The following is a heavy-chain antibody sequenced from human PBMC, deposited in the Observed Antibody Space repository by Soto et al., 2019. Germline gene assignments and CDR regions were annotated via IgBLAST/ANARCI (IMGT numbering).Heavy chain of an antibody. CDR2: INSDWSST. J-gene: IGHJ4*02. CDR1: GFTFSSYW. V-gene: IGHV3-74*01. CDR3: VRTSLVVAAATREDY. Sequence: EVQLVESGGGLVQPGGSLRLSCAASGFTFSSYWMHWVRQAPGKGLVWVSRINSDWSSTSYADSVKGGFTISRDNAKNTLYLKMNSLRAEDRAVYYCVRTSLVVAAATREDYWGQGTLVTVSS. D-gene: IGHD2-15*01.